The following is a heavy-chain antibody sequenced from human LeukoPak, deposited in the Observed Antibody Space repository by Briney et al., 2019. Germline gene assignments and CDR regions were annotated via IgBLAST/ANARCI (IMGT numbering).Heavy chain of an antibody. Sequence: PGGSLRLSCAASGFTFSSYSMNWVRQAPGKGLEWVSSISSSSSYIYYADSVKGRFTISRDNSKNTLYLQMNSLRAEDTAVYYCARDPTTVTTSLDYWGQGTLVTVSS. V-gene: IGHV3-21*01. D-gene: IGHD4-17*01. CDR3: ARDPTTVTTSLDY. J-gene: IGHJ4*02. CDR2: ISSSSSYI. CDR1: GFTFSSYS.